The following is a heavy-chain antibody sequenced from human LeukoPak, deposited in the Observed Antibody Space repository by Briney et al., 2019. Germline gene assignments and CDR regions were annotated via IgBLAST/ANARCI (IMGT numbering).Heavy chain of an antibody. CDR2: IYHSGGT. CDR3: ARGGRMVFDY. CDR1: GGSISSGGYS. J-gene: IGHJ4*02. Sequence: SETLSLTCAVSGGSISSGGYSWSWIRQPPGKGLEWIGYIYHSGGTYYNPSLKSRVTISVDRSKNQFSLKLSSVTAADTAVYYCARGGRMVFDYWGQGTLVTVSS. V-gene: IGHV4-30-2*01. D-gene: IGHD3-16*01.